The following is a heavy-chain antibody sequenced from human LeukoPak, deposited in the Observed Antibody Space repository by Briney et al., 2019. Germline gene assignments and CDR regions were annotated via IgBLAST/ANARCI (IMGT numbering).Heavy chain of an antibody. Sequence: GGSLRLSCAGSGFTFSDYYMSWIRHAPGKGLEWVSYISSSGSTIYYADSVKGRFTISKDNAKNSLYLQMNSLRAEDTAVYYCARGLRFLEWWLYHYYMDVWGKGTTLTVSS. CDR3: ARGLRFLEWWLYHYYMDV. CDR1: GFTFSDYY. D-gene: IGHD3-3*01. V-gene: IGHV3-11*04. J-gene: IGHJ6*03. CDR2: ISSSGSTI.